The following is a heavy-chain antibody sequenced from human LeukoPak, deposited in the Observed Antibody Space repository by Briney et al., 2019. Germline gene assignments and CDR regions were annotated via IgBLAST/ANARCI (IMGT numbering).Heavy chain of an antibody. CDR3: ARSRGYSGYVPLSAFDI. J-gene: IGHJ3*02. CDR1: GGSLSGYY. CDR2: INHSGST. D-gene: IGHD5-12*01. V-gene: IGHV4-34*01. Sequence: SETLSLTCAVYGGSLSGYYWSWIRQPPGKGLEWIGEINHSGSTNYNPSLKSRVTISVDTSKNQFSLKLSSVTAADTAVYYCARSRGYSGYVPLSAFDIWGQGTMVTVSS.